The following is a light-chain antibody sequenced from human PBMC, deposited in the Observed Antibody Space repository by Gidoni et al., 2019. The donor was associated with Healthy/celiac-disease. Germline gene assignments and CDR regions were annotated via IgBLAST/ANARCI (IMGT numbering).Light chain of an antibody. Sequence: EIVLTQSPATLSLSPGERATLSCRASQSVSSYLAWYQQKPGQAPRLRIYDASNRATGIPARFSGSGSGTDFTLTISSLEPEDFAVYYCQQRSNWSPSITFGQGTRLEIK. CDR3: QQRSNWSPSIT. J-gene: IGKJ5*01. CDR2: DAS. CDR1: QSVSSY. V-gene: IGKV3-11*01.